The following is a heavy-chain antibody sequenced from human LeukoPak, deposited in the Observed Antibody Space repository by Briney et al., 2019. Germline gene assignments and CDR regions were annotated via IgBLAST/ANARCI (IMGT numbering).Heavy chain of an antibody. CDR1: GFTFSSYG. D-gene: IGHD2-21*01. CDR2: IRYDGSNK. V-gene: IGHV3-30*02. CDR3: ARAEGRQNGALWRYYYYYYMDV. Sequence: PGGSLRLSCAASGFTFSSYGMHWVRQAPGKGLEWVASIRYDGSNKYYADSVKGRFTISRDNSKNTLYLQMNSLRAEDTAVYYCARAEGRQNGALWRYYYYYYMDVWGKGTTVTISS. J-gene: IGHJ6*03.